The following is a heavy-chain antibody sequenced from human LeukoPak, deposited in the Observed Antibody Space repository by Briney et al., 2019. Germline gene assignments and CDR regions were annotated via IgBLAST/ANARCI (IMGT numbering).Heavy chain of an antibody. V-gene: IGHV4-61*02. J-gene: IGHJ3*02. CDR2: IYTSGST. CDR3: ARHVSGVRGVIGAFDI. D-gene: IGHD3-10*01. Sequence: PSQTLSLTCTVSGGSISSGSYYWGWIRQPAGKGLEWIGRIYTSGSTNYNPSLKSRVTISVDTSKNQFSLKLSSVTAADTAVYYCARHVSGVRGVIGAFDIGGQGTMVTVSA. CDR1: GGSISSGSYY.